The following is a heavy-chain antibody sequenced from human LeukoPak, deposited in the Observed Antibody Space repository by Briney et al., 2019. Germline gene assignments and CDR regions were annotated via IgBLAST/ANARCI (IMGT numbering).Heavy chain of an antibody. CDR2: MNPNSGNT. CDR3: ARAPTYYDFWSSEYYFDY. CDR1: GYTFTSYD. V-gene: IGHV1-8*01. D-gene: IGHD3-3*01. Sequence: ASVKVSCKASGYTFTSYDINWVRQATGQGLEWMGWMNPNSGNTGYPQKFQGRVTMTRNTSISTAYMELGSLRSEDTAVYYCARAPTYYDFWSSEYYFDYWGQGTLVTVSS. J-gene: IGHJ4*02.